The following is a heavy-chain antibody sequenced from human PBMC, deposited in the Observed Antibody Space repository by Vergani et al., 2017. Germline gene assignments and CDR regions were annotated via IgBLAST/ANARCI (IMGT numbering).Heavy chain of an antibody. D-gene: IGHD1-26*01. Sequence: EVQLLESGGSLKQPGGSVRLSCAASGFTFSTYAMHWVRQAPGKGREWVSALTGGGGSTYYADSFKGRFIISRDNSRDHLYLQMNSLRPEDTGTYYCVKYDGSCEYFFYDWCEGTLVIVAS. CDR2: LTGGGGST. CDR1: GFTFSTYA. CDR3: VKYDGSCEYFFYD. V-gene: IGHV3-23*01. J-gene: IGHJ4*02.